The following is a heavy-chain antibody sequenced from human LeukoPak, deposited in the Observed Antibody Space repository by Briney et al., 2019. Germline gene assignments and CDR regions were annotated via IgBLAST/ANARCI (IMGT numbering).Heavy chain of an antibody. Sequence: GGSLRLSCAASGFTFSSYEMNWVRQAPGKGLEWISYISTSGNTIYYADSVKGRFTISRDNAKNSLYLQMNSLRAEDTAVYYCARGYYDSNGYYSRWGQGTLVTVSS. D-gene: IGHD3-22*01. J-gene: IGHJ4*02. CDR1: GFTFSSYE. CDR2: ISTSGNTI. V-gene: IGHV3-48*03. CDR3: ARGYYDSNGYYSR.